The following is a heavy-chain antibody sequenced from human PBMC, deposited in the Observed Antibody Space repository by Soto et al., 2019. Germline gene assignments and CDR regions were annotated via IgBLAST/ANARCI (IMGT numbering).Heavy chain of an antibody. D-gene: IGHD2-15*01. V-gene: IGHV3-48*01. CDR2: ISSSSSTI. Sequence: GGSLRLSCAASGFTFSSYSMNWVRQAPGKGLEWVSYISSSSSTIYYADSVKGRFTISRDNAKNSLYLQMNSLRAEDTAVYYCARDKGRAPLDYWGQGTLVTVSS. CDR1: GFTFSSYS. CDR3: ARDKGRAPLDY. J-gene: IGHJ4*02.